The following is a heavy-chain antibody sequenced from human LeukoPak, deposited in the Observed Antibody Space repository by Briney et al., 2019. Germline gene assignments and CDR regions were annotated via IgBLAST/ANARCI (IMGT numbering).Heavy chain of an antibody. D-gene: IGHD4/OR15-4a*01. J-gene: IGHJ4*02. V-gene: IGHV4-4*07. Sequence: SGTLSLSCTASGCTISSYYLSWIRQPPGKGPEWVGRIYTSGSTNYNPSLKSRVTMSVDTSKNQFSLKLSSVTAADTAVYYCARAKRGDNLPLDYWGQGTLVTVSS. CDR3: ARAKRGDNLPLDY. CDR1: GCTISSYY. CDR2: IYTSGST.